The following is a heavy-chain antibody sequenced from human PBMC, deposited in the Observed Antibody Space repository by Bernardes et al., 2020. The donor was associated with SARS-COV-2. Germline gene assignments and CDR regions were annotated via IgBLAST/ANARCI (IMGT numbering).Heavy chain of an antibody. D-gene: IGHD2-2*01. CDR3: ARLGADCNSSSCYGDYYFYMDV. CDR1: GYTFTAYW. Sequence: GESLKISCEGSGYTFTAYWIGWVRQMPGKGLEWMGIIYPGDSDTRYSPSFQGQVTISADKSISAAYLQWSSLKASDTAMYYCARLGADCNSSSCYGDYYFYMDVWGEGTTVTVSS. CDR2: IYPGDSDT. J-gene: IGHJ6*03. V-gene: IGHV5-51*01.